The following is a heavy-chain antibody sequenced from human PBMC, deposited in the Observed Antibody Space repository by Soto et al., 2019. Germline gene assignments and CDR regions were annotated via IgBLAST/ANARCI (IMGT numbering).Heavy chain of an antibody. J-gene: IGHJ4*02. CDR3: ARDLESWYSSGLGSY. D-gene: IGHD6-19*01. Sequence: LRLSCAASGFPFSTTDMSWVRQAPGKGLEWVSTIDGSGGGTYYADFVKGRFTISRDNSKNTVYLQMTTLRVDDTAVYYCARDLESWYSSGLGSYWGQGTLVTVSS. CDR2: IDGSGGGT. CDR1: GFPFSTTD. V-gene: IGHV3-23*01.